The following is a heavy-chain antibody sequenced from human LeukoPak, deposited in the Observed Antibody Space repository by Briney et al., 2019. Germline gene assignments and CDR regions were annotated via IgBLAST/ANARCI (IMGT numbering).Heavy chain of an antibody. CDR1: GFTFSSYA. CDR2: ISGSGGST. D-gene: IGHD3-9*01. CDR3: AKYLTGYSYFDY. Sequence: GGSLRLSCAASGFTFSSYAMSWVRQAPGKGLEWVSAISGSGGSTYYADSVKGRFTISRDNSKNTPYLQMNSLRAEDTAVYYCAKYLTGYSYFDYWGQGTLVTVSS. V-gene: IGHV3-23*01. J-gene: IGHJ4*02.